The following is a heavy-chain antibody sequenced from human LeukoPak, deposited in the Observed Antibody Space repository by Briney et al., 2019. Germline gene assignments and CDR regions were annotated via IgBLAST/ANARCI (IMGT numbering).Heavy chain of an antibody. D-gene: IGHD3-22*01. Sequence: ASVKVSCKASGYTFTSYYTHWVRQAPGQGLEWMGIINPSGGSTSYAQKFQGRVTMTRDTSTSTVYMELSSLKSEDTAVYYCARDGYYDSSGYVHWFDPWGQGTLVTVSS. CDR2: INPSGGST. CDR1: GYTFTSYY. J-gene: IGHJ5*02. CDR3: ARDGYYDSSGYVHWFDP. V-gene: IGHV1-46*01.